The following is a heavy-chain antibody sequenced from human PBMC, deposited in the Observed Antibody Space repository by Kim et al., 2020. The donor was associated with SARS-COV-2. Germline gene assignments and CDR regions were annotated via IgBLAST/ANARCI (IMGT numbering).Heavy chain of an antibody. CDR3: AKPTGTYYYDSSGYGHDAFDI. V-gene: IGHV3-30*18. D-gene: IGHD3-22*01. CDR2: ISYDGRDK. CDR1: GFTFSSYG. J-gene: IGHJ3*02. Sequence: GGSLRLSCAASGFTFSSYGMHWVRQAPGKGLEWVAVISYDGRDKYYADSVKGRFTISRDNSKNTLYLQMNSLRAEDTAVYYCAKPTGTYYYDSSGYGHDAFDIWGQGTMVTVSS.